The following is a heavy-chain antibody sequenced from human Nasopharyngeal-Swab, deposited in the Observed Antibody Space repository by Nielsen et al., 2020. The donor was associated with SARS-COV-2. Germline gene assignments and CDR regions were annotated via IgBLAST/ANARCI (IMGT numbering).Heavy chain of an antibody. CDR2: TSPNSGFT. CDR3: ARGLGAPSSVWH. J-gene: IGHJ1*01. CDR1: GYTFTDFD. Sequence: ASVKVSCKASGYTFTDFDVNWVRQATGQGLEWMGWTSPNSGFTGYAEKFEGRVTMTRNIATSTVYLELTSLGFEDTAVYYCARGLGAPSSVWHWGPGSQVTVSS. D-gene: IGHD3-10*01. V-gene: IGHV1-8*01.